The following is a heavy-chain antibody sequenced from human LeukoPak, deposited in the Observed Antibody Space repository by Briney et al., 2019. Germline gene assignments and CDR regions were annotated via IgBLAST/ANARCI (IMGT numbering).Heavy chain of an antibody. Sequence: GGSLRLSCAASGFTFSSYWMQWVRQAPGKGLEWVANIKQDGSEKYYADSVKGRFIISRDNAKNALYLQMSSLRAEDTAVYYCARVYYGSGSYYNVFDYWGQGTLVTVSS. CDR2: IKQDGSEK. D-gene: IGHD3-10*01. J-gene: IGHJ4*02. V-gene: IGHV3-7*01. CDR1: GFTFSSYW. CDR3: ARVYYGSGSYYNVFDY.